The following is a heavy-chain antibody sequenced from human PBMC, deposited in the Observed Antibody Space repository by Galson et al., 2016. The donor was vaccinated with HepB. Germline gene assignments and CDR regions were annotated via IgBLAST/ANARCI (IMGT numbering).Heavy chain of an antibody. CDR3: ARDQGGGFVFDY. Sequence: CAISGDSVSSNSAVWNWIRQSPSRGLEWLGRTYYRSKWYTDYAESVKGRIILNPDTSKNQFSLHLNSVTPEDSAVYYCARDQGGGFVFDYWGQGTLATVSS. CDR1: GDSVSSNSAV. J-gene: IGHJ4*02. CDR2: TYYRSKWYT. V-gene: IGHV6-1*01. D-gene: IGHD2-15*01.